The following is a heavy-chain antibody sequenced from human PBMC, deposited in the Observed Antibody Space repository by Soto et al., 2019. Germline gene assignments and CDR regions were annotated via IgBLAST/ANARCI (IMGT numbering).Heavy chain of an antibody. J-gene: IGHJ6*02. CDR3: ARGHYCSSTSCYSNYGMDV. Sequence: HPGGSLRLSCAASGFTFSSYAMHWVRQAPGKGLEWVAVISYDGSNKYYADSVKGRFTISRDNSKNTLYLQMNSLRAEDTAVYYCARGHYCSSTSCYSNYGMDVWGQGTTVTVSS. V-gene: IGHV3-30-3*01. D-gene: IGHD2-2*02. CDR2: ISYDGSNK. CDR1: GFTFSSYA.